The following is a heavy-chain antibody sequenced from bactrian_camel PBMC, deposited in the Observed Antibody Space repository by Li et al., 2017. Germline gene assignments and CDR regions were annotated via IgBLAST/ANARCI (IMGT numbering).Heavy chain of an antibody. CDR2: IMILGATT. Sequence: DVQLVESGGGSVQAGGSLRLSCEVSGITEGTNCIGWFRQAPGKEREGVAAIMILGATTYYADSVKGRFTISQDNAKNTLYLQMNSLKPEDTAMYYCAAEAAKCPYCSGGYCFGNYWGRGPRSPSP. J-gene: IGHJ4*01. V-gene: IGHV3S31*01. CDR3: AAEAAKCPYCSGGYCFGNY. CDR1: GITEGTNC. D-gene: IGHD2*01.